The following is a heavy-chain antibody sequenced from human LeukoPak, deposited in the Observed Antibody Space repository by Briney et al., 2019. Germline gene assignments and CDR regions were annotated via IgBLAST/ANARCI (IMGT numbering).Heavy chain of an antibody. D-gene: IGHD6-19*01. CDR1: GFTFGDYA. CDR2: IRSKAYGVTT. J-gene: IGHJ4*02. CDR3: TGGIAVAGTFDSFDY. V-gene: IGHV3-49*04. Sequence: LAGGSLRLXCTASGFTFGDYAMSWVRQAPGKGLEWVGFIRSKAYGVTTEYAASVKGRFTISRDDSKSIAYLQMNSLKTEDTAVYYCTGGIAVAGTFDSFDYWGQGTLVTVSS.